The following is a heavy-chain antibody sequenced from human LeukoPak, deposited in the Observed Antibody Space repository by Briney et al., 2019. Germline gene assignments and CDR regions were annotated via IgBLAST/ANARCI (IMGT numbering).Heavy chain of an antibody. CDR1: GGSVSSGSYY. CDR3: ARDLSVAESQGVYYYGMDV. J-gene: IGHJ6*02. CDR2: IYYSGST. Sequence: PSETLSLTCTVSGGSVSSGSYYWSWIRQPPGKGLEWIGYIYYSGSTNYNPSLKSRVTISVDTSKNQFSLKLSSVTAADTAVYYCARDLSVAESQGVYYYGMDVWGQGTTVTVSS. V-gene: IGHV4-61*01. D-gene: IGHD2-15*01.